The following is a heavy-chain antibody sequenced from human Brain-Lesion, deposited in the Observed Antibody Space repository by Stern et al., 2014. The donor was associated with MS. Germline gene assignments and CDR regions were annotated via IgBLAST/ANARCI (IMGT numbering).Heavy chain of an antibody. V-gene: IGHV3-33*01. D-gene: IGHD2-21*02. CDR3: AREDCGGDCPPNY. J-gene: IGHJ4*02. CDR2: IWFDGNTK. Sequence: VQLEESGGGVVQPGRSLRLSCAASGFTFISYGIHWVRQAPGQGLEWVPVIWFDGNTKYYADSVKGRFTISRDNSKNTVYLHMDSLRADDTAVYYCAREDCGGDCPPNYWGRGTLVTVSS. CDR1: GFTFISYG.